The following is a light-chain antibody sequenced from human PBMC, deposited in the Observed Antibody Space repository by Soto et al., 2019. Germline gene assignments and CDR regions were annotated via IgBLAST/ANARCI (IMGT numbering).Light chain of an antibody. V-gene: IGKV3-15*01. CDR2: GAS. J-gene: IGKJ4*01. Sequence: EIVMTQSPATLSVSPGERATLSCRASRNINRKLAWYQQKPGQAPRLLISGASTRATGIPARFSGSGSGTEFTLTISILQSEDVAVYYYQQYYYYTPLIFGGGTKVEIK. CDR1: RNINRK. CDR3: QQYYYYTPLI.